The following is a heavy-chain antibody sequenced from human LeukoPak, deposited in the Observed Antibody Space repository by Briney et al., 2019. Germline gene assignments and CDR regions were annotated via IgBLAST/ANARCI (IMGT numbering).Heavy chain of an antibody. V-gene: IGHV1-3*01. J-gene: IGHJ4*02. CDR3: AKGGHYGSGTFDY. CDR2: INAGNGNT. D-gene: IGHD3-10*01. CDR1: GYTFTSYA. Sequence: GASVKVSCKASGYTFTSYAMHWVRQAPGQRLEWMGWINAGNGNTKYSQKFQGRVTITRDTSASTAYMELSSLRSEGTAVYYCAKGGHYGSGTFDYWGQGTLVTVSS.